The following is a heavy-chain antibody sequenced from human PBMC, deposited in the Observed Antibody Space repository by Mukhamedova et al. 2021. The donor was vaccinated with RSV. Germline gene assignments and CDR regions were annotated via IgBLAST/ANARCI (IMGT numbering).Heavy chain of an antibody. D-gene: IGHD5-12*01. Sequence: GRFTISRDNARNTLYLQMNSLRAEDTAVYYCARQRLPGAFDVWGQGTKVPVSS. J-gene: IGHJ3*01. CDR3: ARQRLPGAFDV. V-gene: IGHV3-74*01.